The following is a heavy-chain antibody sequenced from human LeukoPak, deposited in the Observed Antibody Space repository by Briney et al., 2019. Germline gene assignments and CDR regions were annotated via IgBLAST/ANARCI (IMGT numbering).Heavy chain of an antibody. D-gene: IGHD4-23*01. Sequence: GRSLRLSCAASGFTFSSYAMHWVRQAPGKGLEWVAVISYDGSNKYYADSVKGRFTISRDNSKNTLYLQMNSLRAEDTAVYYCARVRWPDAFDIWGQGTMVTVSS. CDR3: ARVRWPDAFDI. J-gene: IGHJ3*02. V-gene: IGHV3-30-3*01. CDR1: GFTFSSYA. CDR2: ISYDGSNK.